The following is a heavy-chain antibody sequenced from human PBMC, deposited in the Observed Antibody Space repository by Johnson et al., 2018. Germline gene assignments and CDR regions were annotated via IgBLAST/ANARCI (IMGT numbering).Heavy chain of an antibody. CDR3: ARLAVAGHYYYYGMDV. J-gene: IGHJ6*02. V-gene: IGHV3-30*03. CDR1: GFTFSSYG. Sequence: QVQLQESGGGVVQXGRSLRLSCAASGFTFSSYGVHWVRQAPGKGLEWVAVISYDGSNKYYADLVTGRFPISRDNSKNTLYLQRNSLSAEEKAVYYCARLAVAGHYYYYGMDVWGQGTTVTVSS. D-gene: IGHD6-19*01. CDR2: ISYDGSNK.